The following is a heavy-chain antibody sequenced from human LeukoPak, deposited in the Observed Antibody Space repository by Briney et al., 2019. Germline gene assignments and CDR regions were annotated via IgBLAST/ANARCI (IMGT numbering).Heavy chain of an antibody. J-gene: IGHJ3*01. D-gene: IGHD6-13*01. CDR1: GLTFNTYA. Sequence: GGSLRLSCAASGLTFNTYAMTWVRHPPGKGLEWVSAFSATDGHAQYAESVKGRFTISRDNPKHSLYLQMDSLIAEDTAVYYCAKARIAAAGTGAFDVWGQGTKVTVSS. V-gene: IGHV3-23*01. CDR2: FSATDGHA. CDR3: AKARIAAAGTGAFDV.